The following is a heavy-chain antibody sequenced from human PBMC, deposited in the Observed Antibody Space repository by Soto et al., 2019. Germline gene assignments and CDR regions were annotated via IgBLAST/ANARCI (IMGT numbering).Heavy chain of an antibody. D-gene: IGHD2-2*01. CDR2: ISAYNGNT. CDR3: ARDPYCSSTSCYQRDPPLDY. Sequence: ASVKVSCKASGYTFTSYGISWVRQAPGQGLEWMGWISAYNGNTNYAQKLQGRVTMTTDTSTSTAYMELRSLRSDDTAVYYCARDPYCSSTSCYQRDPPLDYWGQGTLVTVSS. V-gene: IGHV1-18*04. CDR1: GYTFTSYG. J-gene: IGHJ4*02.